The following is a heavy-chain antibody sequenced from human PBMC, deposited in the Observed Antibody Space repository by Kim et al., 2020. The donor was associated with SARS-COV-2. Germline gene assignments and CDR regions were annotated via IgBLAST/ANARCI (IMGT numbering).Heavy chain of an antibody. Sequence: ASVKVSYKVSGYTLTELSMHWVRQAPGKGLEWMGGFDPEDGETIYAQKFQGRVTMTEDTSTDTAYMELSSLRSEDTAVYYCATGPGYCSGGSCYGLRWFDPWGQGTLVTVSS. CDR3: ATGPGYCSGGSCYGLRWFDP. CDR1: GYTLTELS. D-gene: IGHD2-15*01. CDR2: FDPEDGET. J-gene: IGHJ5*02. V-gene: IGHV1-24*01.